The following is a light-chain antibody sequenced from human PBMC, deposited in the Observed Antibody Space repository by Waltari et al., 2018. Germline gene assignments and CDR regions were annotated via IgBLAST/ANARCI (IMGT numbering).Light chain of an antibody. CDR2: KDN. CDR1: ALPQQY. V-gene: IGLV3-25*03. Sequence: SYELTQPPSVSVSPGQTARITCSADALPQQYAYWYQQKPGQAPVLVICKDNGRPSGSTERFSGSSSGTTVTLTISVVQAEDEADYYCQSADSSGTWVFGGGTKLTVL. CDR3: QSADSSGTWV. J-gene: IGLJ3*02.